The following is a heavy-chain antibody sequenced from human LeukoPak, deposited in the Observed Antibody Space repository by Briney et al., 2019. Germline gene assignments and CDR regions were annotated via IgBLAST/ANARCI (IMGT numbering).Heavy chain of an antibody. J-gene: IGHJ4*02. CDR3: AGVGIAEFDY. D-gene: IGHD6-13*01. CDR2: IYTSGSS. CDR1: GGSISSYY. V-gene: IGHV4-4*07. Sequence: SSETLSLTCTVSGGSISSYYWSWIRQPAGKGPEWIGRIYTSGSSNYNPSLKSRVTMSVDTSKNQFSLKLSSVTAADTAVYYCAGVGIAEFDYWGQGTLVTVSS.